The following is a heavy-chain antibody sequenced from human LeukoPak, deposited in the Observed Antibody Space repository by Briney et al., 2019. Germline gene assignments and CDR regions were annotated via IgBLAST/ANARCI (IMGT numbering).Heavy chain of an antibody. J-gene: IGHJ6*04. CDR2: ISYDGSNK. V-gene: IGHV3-30*04. Sequence: GGSLRLSCAASGFTFSSYAMHWVRQAPGKGLEWVAVISYDGSNKYYADSVKGRFTISRDNSKDTLYLQMNSLGAEDTAVCYCARDKYCSGGSCYPDLYYYYGMDVWGKGTTVTVSS. D-gene: IGHD2-15*01. CDR1: GFTFSSYA. CDR3: ARDKYCSGGSCYPDLYYYYGMDV.